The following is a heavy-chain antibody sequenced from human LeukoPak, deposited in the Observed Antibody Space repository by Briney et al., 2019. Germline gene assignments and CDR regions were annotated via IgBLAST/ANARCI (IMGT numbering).Heavy chain of an antibody. D-gene: IGHD3-10*01. V-gene: IGHV3-23*01. CDR2: ITGSGGST. J-gene: IGHJ4*02. CDR1: GFTFSSNT. CDR3: AKLTMD. Sequence: GGSLRLSCTASGFTFSSNTMSWVRQTPGKGLEWVSAITGSGGSTYYADSVRGRFTISRDNSKNTLYLQMNSLRAEDTAVYYCAKLTMDWGQGTLVTVSS.